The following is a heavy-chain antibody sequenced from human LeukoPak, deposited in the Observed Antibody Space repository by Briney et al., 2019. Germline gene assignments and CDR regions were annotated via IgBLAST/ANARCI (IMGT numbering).Heavy chain of an antibody. V-gene: IGHV4-34*01. CDR2: INHSGST. J-gene: IGHJ3*02. CDR3: ARGYDFWSGSNAFDI. Sequence: PSETLSLTXAVYGGSFSGYYWSWIRQPPGKGLEWIGEINHSGSTNYNPSLKSRVTISVDTSKNQFSLKLSSVTAADTAVYYCARGYDFWSGSNAFDIWGQGTMVTVSS. CDR1: GGSFSGYY. D-gene: IGHD3-3*01.